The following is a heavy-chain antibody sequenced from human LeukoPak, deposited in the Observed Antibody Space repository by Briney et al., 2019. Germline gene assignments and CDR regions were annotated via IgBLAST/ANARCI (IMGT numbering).Heavy chain of an antibody. Sequence: SVKVSCKASGGTFSSYAISWVRQAPGQGLEWMGGIIPIFGTANYAQKFQGRVTITADESTSTAYMELSSLRSEDTAVYYCARDRNSGSSSGMDVWGQGTTVTVSS. V-gene: IGHV1-69*13. CDR1: GGTFSSYA. CDR2: IIPIFGTA. CDR3: ARDRNSGSSSGMDV. D-gene: IGHD1-26*01. J-gene: IGHJ6*02.